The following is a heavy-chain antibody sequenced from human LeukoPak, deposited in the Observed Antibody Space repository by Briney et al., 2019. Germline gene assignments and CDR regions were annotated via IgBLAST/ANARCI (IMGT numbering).Heavy chain of an antibody. CDR2: IYYSGST. CDR1: GGSISSGGYY. Sequence: SETLPLTCTVSGGSISSGGYYWSWIRQHPGKGLEWIGYIYYSGSTYYNPSLKSRVTISVDTSKNQFSLKLSSVTAADTAVYHCASTDILTGYSNFDYWGQGTLVTVSS. V-gene: IGHV4-31*03. J-gene: IGHJ4*02. D-gene: IGHD3-9*01. CDR3: ASTDILTGYSNFDY.